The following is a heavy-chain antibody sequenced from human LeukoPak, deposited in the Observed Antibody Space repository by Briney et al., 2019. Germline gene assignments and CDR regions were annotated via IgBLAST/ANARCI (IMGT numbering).Heavy chain of an antibody. D-gene: IGHD2-21*02. Sequence: SETLSLTCTVSGGSISSYYWSWIRQPAGKGLEWIGRIYTSGSTNYNPSLKSRVTMSVDTSKNQFSLKLSSVTAADTAVYYCARASVATSYCGGDCYSERPYGMDVWGQGTTVTVSS. J-gene: IGHJ6*02. CDR1: GGSISSYY. CDR3: ARASVATSYCGGDCYSERPYGMDV. V-gene: IGHV4-4*07. CDR2: IYTSGST.